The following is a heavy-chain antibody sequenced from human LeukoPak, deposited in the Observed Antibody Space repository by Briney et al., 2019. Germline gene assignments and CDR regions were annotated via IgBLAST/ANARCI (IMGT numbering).Heavy chain of an antibody. CDR1: GFTFSSYA. Sequence: QAGGSLRLSCAASGFTFSSYAMSWVRQAPGKGLEWVSLISGDGGSTYYADSVKGRFTISRDNSKNSLYLQMNSLRTEDTALYYCAKDIAPQYYYDSSGYPDYWGQGTLVTVSS. D-gene: IGHD3-22*01. V-gene: IGHV3-43*02. CDR3: AKDIAPQYYYDSSGYPDY. CDR2: ISGDGGST. J-gene: IGHJ4*02.